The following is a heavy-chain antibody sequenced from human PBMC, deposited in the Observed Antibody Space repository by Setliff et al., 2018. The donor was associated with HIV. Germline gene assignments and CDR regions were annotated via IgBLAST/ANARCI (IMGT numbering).Heavy chain of an antibody. J-gene: IGHJ5*02. CDR1: GFTFSTYW. V-gene: IGHV3-7*01. Sequence: GGSLRLSCAASGFTFSTYWMGWIRQVPGKGLEWVANIKADGSEKYYMNSVKGRFTISRDNAKNTVYLQMNSLRGEDTAVYYCARVAVGSYNWFDPWGQGTLVTVPQ. D-gene: IGHD6-13*01. CDR3: ARVAVGSYNWFDP. CDR2: IKADGSEK.